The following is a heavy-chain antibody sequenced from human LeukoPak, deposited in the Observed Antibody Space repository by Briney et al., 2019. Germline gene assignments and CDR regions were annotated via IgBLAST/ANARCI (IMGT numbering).Heavy chain of an antibody. D-gene: IGHD2-15*01. Sequence: GGSLRLSCAASGFTFTSYSMNWVRQAPGKGLEWVSGISGSGRSTYYADSVQGRFTISRDNSKSTLCLQMNSLRAEDTAVYYCAKQLGYCSDGSCYFPYWGQGTLVTVSS. V-gene: IGHV3-23*01. J-gene: IGHJ4*02. CDR3: AKQLGYCSDGSCYFPY. CDR2: ISGSGRST. CDR1: GFTFTSYS.